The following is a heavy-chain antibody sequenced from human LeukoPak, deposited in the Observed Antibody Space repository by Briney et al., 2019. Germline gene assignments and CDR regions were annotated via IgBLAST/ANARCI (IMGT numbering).Heavy chain of an antibody. Sequence: PGGSLRLSCAASGFTFSSYEMNWVRQAPGKGLEWVSYISSSGSTIYYADSVKGRFTISRDNSKNTLYLQMNSLRAEDTAVYYCARAPEYYYYYYMDVWGKGTTVTVSS. V-gene: IGHV3-48*03. CDR1: GFTFSSYE. CDR2: ISSSGSTI. CDR3: ARAPEYYYYYYMDV. J-gene: IGHJ6*03.